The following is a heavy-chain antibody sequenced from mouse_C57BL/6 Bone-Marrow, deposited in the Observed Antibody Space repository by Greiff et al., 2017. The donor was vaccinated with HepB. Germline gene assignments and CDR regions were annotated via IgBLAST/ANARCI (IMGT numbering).Heavy chain of an antibody. Sequence: QVQLKQSGAELVRPGTSVKVSCKASGYAFTNYLIEWVKQRPGQGLEWIGVSNPGSGGTNYNEKFKGKATLTADKSSSTAYMQLSSLTSEDSAVYFCARGGTYGFAYWGQGTLVTVSA. CDR2: SNPGSGGT. CDR3: ARGGTYGFAY. CDR1: GYAFTNYL. D-gene: IGHD2-10*02. V-gene: IGHV1-54*01. J-gene: IGHJ3*01.